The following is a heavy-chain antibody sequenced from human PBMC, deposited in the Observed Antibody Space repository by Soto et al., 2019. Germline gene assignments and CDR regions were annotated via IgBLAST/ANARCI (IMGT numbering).Heavy chain of an antibody. D-gene: IGHD5-18*01. J-gene: IGHJ4*02. CDR1: GGSISSSSYY. CDR2: IYYSGST. CDR3: ARHRENGYSPFDY. V-gene: IGHV4-39*01. Sequence: PSETLSLTCTVSGGSISSSSYYWGWIRQPPGKGLEWIGSIYYSGSTYYNPSLKSRVTISVDTSKNQFSLKLSSVTAADTAVYYCARHRENGYSPFDYWGQGTLVTVSS.